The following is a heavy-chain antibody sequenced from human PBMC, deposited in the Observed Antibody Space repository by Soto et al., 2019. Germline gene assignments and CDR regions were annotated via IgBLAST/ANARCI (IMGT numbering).Heavy chain of an antibody. V-gene: IGHV3-23*01. Sequence: EVQLLESGGDLVQPGGSLRLSCAASGFTFSSYAMSWVRQAPGKGLEWVSTISGRGDDTYYTDAVKGRFTIVRDNSKKTLYVHMNSLRAEETAVYYCATANPTYSSSYFDCWGQGNLVTVSS. CDR2: ISGRGDDT. CDR1: GFTFSSYA. J-gene: IGHJ4*02. D-gene: IGHD3-22*01. CDR3: ATANPTYSSSYFDC.